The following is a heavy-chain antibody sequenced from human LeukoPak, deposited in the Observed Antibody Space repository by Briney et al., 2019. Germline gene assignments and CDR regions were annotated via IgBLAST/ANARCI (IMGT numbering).Heavy chain of an antibody. D-gene: IGHD3-3*01. V-gene: IGHV4-34*01. CDR3: ARGRFLEWLLTGYNWFDP. CDR2: XXHSGST. J-gene: IGHJ5*02. CDR1: GGSFSGYY. Sequence: SETLSLTCAVYGGSFSGYYWSWIRQPPGKGLEXXXXXXHSGSTNYNPSLKSRVTISVDTSKNQFSLKLSSVTAADTAVYYCARGRFLEWLLTGYNWFDPWGQGTLVTVSS.